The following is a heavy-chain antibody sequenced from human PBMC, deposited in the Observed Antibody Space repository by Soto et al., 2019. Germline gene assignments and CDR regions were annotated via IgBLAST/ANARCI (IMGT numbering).Heavy chain of an antibody. CDR1: GFTFSSYS. V-gene: IGHV3-30*18. CDR3: AKAPEGKTTTYLDS. D-gene: IGHD4-4*01. Sequence: GGSLRLSCAASGFTFSSYSVHWVRQAPGKGLEWVAVISYDGRNKYYADSVIGRFTISRDNSKNTLYLQVNSLRAEDTAVYYCAKAPEGKTTTYLDSWGQGTLVTVSS. J-gene: IGHJ4*02. CDR2: ISYDGRNK.